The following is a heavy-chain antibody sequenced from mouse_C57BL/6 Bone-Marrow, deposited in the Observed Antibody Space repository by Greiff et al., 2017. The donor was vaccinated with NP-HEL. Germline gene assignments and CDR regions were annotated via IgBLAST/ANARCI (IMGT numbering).Heavy chain of an antibody. CDR3: ARGIYYYGSRGYAMDY. J-gene: IGHJ4*01. D-gene: IGHD1-1*01. CDR2: ISNGGGST. Sequence: EVMLVESGGGLVQPGGSLKLSCAASGFTFSDYYMYWVRQTPEKRLEWVAYISNGGGSTYYPDTVKGRFTISRDNAKNTLYLQMSRLKSEDTAMYYCARGIYYYGSRGYAMDYWGQGTSVTVSS. V-gene: IGHV5-12*01. CDR1: GFTFSDYY.